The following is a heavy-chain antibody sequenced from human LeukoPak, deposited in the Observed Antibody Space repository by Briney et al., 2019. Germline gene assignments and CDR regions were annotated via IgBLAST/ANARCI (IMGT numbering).Heavy chain of an antibody. D-gene: IGHD3-22*01. CDR1: GYTFTSYG. CDR3: ARVLREYYYDSSGPDY. V-gene: IGHV1-2*02. Sequence: ASVKVSCKASGYTFTSYGISWVRQAPGQGLEWMGWINPNSGGTNYAQKFQGRVTMTRDTSISTAYMELSRLRSDDTAVYYCARVLREYYYDSSGPDYWGQGTLVTVSS. J-gene: IGHJ4*02. CDR2: INPNSGGT.